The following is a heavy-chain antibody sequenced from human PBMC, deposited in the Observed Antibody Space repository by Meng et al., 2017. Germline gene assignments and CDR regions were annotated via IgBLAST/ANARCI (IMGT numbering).Heavy chain of an antibody. CDR2: FDPEDGET. D-gene: IGHD5-24*01. J-gene: IGHJ4*02. Sequence: ASVKVSCKVSGYTLTELSMHWVRQAPGKGLEWMGGFDPEDGETIYAQKFQGRVTMTEDTSTDTAYMELSSLRSEDTAVYYCATSGGQRWLQLSPYFDYWGQGTPVTVSS. V-gene: IGHV1-24*01. CDR1: GYTLTELS. CDR3: ATSGGQRWLQLSPYFDY.